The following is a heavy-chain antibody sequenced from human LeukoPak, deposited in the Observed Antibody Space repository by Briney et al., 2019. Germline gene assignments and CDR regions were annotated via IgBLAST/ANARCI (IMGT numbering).Heavy chain of an antibody. V-gene: IGHV4-59*12. D-gene: IGHD2-2*02. CDR2: IYYSGST. Sequence: SETLSLTCTVSGGSISSYFWSWIRQPPGKGLEWIGYIYYSGSTYYNPSLKSRVTISVDTSKNQFSLKLSSVTAADTAVYYCARDSDSLVPAAIGGGWGQGTLVTVSS. CDR3: ARDSDSLVPAAIGGG. J-gene: IGHJ4*02. CDR1: GGSISSYF.